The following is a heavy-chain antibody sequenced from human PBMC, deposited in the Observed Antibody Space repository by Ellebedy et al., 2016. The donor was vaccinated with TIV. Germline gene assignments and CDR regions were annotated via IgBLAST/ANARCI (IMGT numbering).Heavy chain of an antibody. CDR1: GFTFSSYS. J-gene: IGHJ3*02. CDR2: ISSSSSTI. CDR3: ARDRIRGSNAFDI. Sequence: PGGSLRLSCAASGFTFSSYSMNWVRQAPGKGLEWVSYISSSSSTIYYADSVKGRFTISRDNAKNSLFLQMYSLRAEDTAVYYCARDRIRGSNAFDIWGQGTMVTVSS. D-gene: IGHD3-10*01. V-gene: IGHV3-48*04.